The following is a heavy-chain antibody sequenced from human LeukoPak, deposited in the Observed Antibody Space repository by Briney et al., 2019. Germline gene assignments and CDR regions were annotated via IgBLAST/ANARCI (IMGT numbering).Heavy chain of an antibody. CDR1: GFTFSNYG. D-gene: IGHD2/OR15-2a*01. J-gene: IGHJ4*02. CDR3: ARDSRPYSNDFDY. V-gene: IGHV3-30*13. Sequence: GRSLRLSCAASGFTFSNYGMHWVRQAPGKGLEWVAFISYGWADQYYVDSVKGRFTISRDNYNNRLDLQMNSLRPEDTAVYYCARDSRPYSNDFDYWGQGTLVTVSS. CDR2: ISYGWADQ.